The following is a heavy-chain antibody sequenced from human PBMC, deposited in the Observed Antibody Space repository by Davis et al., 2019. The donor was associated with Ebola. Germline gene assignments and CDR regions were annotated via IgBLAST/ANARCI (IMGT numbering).Heavy chain of an antibody. CDR2: IRHNSDDI. CDR1: GFTFSIYS. CDR3: VREWFGETD. Sequence: ESLKISCAASGFTFSIYSMNWLRQAPGKGLEWVSFIRHNSDDIYYADSVKGRFTISRDNAKNSLFLQMNSLRDEDTAVYYCVREWFGETDWGPGTLVTVSS. D-gene: IGHD3-10*01. J-gene: IGHJ4*02. V-gene: IGHV3-48*02.